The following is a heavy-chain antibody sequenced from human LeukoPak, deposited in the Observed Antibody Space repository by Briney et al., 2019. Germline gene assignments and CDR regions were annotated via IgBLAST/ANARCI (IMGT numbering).Heavy chain of an antibody. J-gene: IGHJ4*02. V-gene: IGHV4-4*02. Sequence: SGTLSLTCAVSGGSISSSNWWSWVRQPPGKGLEWIGEIYHSGSTNYNPSLKTRVTISVDTSKNQFSLKLSSVTAADTAVYYCARHCSGGRCNSVFDYWGQGILVTVSS. D-gene: IGHD2-15*01. CDR1: GGSISSSNW. CDR2: IYHSGST. CDR3: ARHCSGGRCNSVFDY.